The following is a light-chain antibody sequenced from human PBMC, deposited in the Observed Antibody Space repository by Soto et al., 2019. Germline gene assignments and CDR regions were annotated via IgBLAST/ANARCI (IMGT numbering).Light chain of an antibody. CDR3: QQHGTSPIT. V-gene: IGKV3-20*01. J-gene: IGKJ5*01. CDR1: QTVIHNY. Sequence: EIVLTQSPDTLSLSPGAPAPLSCRASQTVIHNYLAWHQQKPGQTPRLLVYGASSRATGIPDRFSDSGSGTDFTLTISRLEPEDFAVYYCQQHGTSPITFGQGTRLEIK. CDR2: GAS.